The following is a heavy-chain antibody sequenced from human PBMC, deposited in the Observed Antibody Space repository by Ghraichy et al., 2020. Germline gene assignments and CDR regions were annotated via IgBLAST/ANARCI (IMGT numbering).Heavy chain of an antibody. CDR2: ISYDGSNK. V-gene: IGHV3-30*04. CDR1: GFTFSSYA. Sequence: GGSLRLSCAASGFTFSSYAMHWVRQAPGKGLEWVAVISYDGSNKYYADSVKGRFTISRDNSKNTLYLQMNSLRAEDMAVYYCARPIVSSSWYSYYYYYGMDVWGQGTTVTVSS. D-gene: IGHD6-13*01. J-gene: IGHJ6*02. CDR3: ARPIVSSSWYSYYYYYGMDV.